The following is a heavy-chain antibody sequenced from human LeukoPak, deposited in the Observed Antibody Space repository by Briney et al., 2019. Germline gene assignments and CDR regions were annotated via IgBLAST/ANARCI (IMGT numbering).Heavy chain of an antibody. CDR1: RFTFSTYA. J-gene: IGHJ5*02. D-gene: IGHD2/OR15-2a*01. CDR2: ISGSGDST. V-gene: IGHV3-23*01. Sequence: WGSLRLSCAASRFTFSTYAMSWVRQAPGKGLEWVSAISGSGDSTYYADSVKGRFTISRDNSKNTLYLQMNSLRAEDTAVYYCAKTTNRIYDPWGQGTLVTVSS. CDR3: AKTTNRIYDP.